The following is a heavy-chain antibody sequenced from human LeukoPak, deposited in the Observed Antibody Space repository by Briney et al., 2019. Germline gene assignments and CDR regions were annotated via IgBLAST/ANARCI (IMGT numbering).Heavy chain of an antibody. CDR1: GGSFSGYY. CDR3: ARDFRGNYGSRGMDV. J-gene: IGHJ6*02. V-gene: IGHV4-34*01. Sequence: SETLSLTCAVYGGSFSGYYWSWIRQPPGKGLEWIGEINHSGSTNYNPSLKSRVTISVDTSKNQFSLKLSSVTAADTAVYYCARDFRGNYGSRGMDVWGQGTTVTVSS. D-gene: IGHD5-24*01. CDR2: INHSGST.